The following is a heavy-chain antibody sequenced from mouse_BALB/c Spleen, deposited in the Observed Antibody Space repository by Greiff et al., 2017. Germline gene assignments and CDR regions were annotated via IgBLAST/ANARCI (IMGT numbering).Heavy chain of an antibody. CDR3: TGDYSWFAY. CDR2: IRLKSDNYAT. Sequence: EVKLMESGGGLVQPGGSMKLSCVASGFTFSSYWMSWVRQSPEKGLEWVAEIRLKSDNYATHYAESVKGKFTISRDDSKSRLYLQMNSLRAEDTGIYYCTGDYSWFAYWGQGTLVTVSA. D-gene: IGHD1-1*01. CDR1: GFTFSSYW. V-gene: IGHV6-6*02. J-gene: IGHJ3*01.